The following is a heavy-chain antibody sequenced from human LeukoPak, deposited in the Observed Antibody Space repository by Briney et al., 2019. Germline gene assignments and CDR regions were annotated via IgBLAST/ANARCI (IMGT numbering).Heavy chain of an antibody. Sequence: SETLSLTCTVSGGSISSYYWSWIRQPPGKGLEWIGYIHYSGSTNYNPSLQSRVTISVDTSRSHFSLKLSSATAADTAVYYCARGERLGPDFWGQGTLVTVSS. CDR3: ARGERLGPDF. V-gene: IGHV4-59*01. D-gene: IGHD1-1*01. CDR2: IHYSGST. J-gene: IGHJ4*02. CDR1: GGSISSYY.